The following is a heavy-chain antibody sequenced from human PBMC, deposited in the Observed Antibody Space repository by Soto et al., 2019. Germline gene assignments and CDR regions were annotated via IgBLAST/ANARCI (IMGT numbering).Heavy chain of an antibody. CDR1: DDSINSDKYY. J-gene: IGHJ4*02. Sequence: SETLSLTCSVSDDSINSDKYYWGWIRQPPGKGLEWIGSIYYRGNAYYNPSLQTRVTISLDTSKSQFSLKLSSVTAADTAVYFCARGLYGGWTAVSHFYFDYWGQGTLVTVSS. CDR2: IYYRGNA. D-gene: IGHD6-19*01. V-gene: IGHV4-39*01. CDR3: ARGLYGGWTAVSHFYFDY.